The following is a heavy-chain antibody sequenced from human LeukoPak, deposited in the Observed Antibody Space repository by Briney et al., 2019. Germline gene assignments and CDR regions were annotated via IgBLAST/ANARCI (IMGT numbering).Heavy chain of an antibody. V-gene: IGHV4-59*08. CDR2: IYYSGSA. J-gene: IGHJ4*02. CDR3: ARHAPGHFDFL. CDR1: AGSISGYY. D-gene: IGHD3-9*01. Sequence: PSETLSLTCTVSAGSISGYYCSWLRQPPGEGLEWIGYIYYSGSATYNPTLKSRVTISVDTPKNQVSLKLSFVTAADTAVYYCARHAPGHFDFLWGQGTLVTVSS.